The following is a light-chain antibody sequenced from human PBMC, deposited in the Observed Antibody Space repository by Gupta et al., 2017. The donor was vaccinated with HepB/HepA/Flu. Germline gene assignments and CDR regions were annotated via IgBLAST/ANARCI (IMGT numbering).Light chain of an antibody. J-gene: IGLJ3*02. CDR1: SGINVGTYN. V-gene: IGLV5-45*02. Sequence: QAVVTQPSSLSASPGASPSLTCTLRSGINVGTYNIYWYQQKPGSPPHYLLRYKSDSDKQQGSGVPSRFSGSKDASANAGILLISGLQSEDEDDYYCMIWHSSAWVFGGGTKLTVL. CDR2: YKSDSDK. CDR3: MIWHSSAWV.